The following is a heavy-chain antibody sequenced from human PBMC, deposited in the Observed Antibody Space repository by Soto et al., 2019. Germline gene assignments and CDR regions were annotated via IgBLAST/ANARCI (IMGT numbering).Heavy chain of an antibody. Sequence: ASVKVSCKASGYTFTSYGISWVRQAPGQGLEWMGWISAYNGNTNYAQKLQGRVTMTTDTSTSTAYMELRSLRSDDTAASYCARDPPHTYGDYKPNWFDPWDQGTLVTVSS. CDR1: GYTFTSYG. J-gene: IGHJ5*02. V-gene: IGHV1-18*01. CDR2: ISAYNGNT. D-gene: IGHD4-17*01. CDR3: ARDPPHTYGDYKPNWFDP.